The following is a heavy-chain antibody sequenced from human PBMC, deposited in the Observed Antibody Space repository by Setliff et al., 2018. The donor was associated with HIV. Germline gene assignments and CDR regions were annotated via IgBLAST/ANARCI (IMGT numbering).Heavy chain of an antibody. CDR3: ARVGAVTLVTTGGDYFDS. V-gene: IGHV1-18*04. CDR2: IGTYSGDT. Sequence: ASVKVSCKASGYTFINYGITWVRQAPGQGLEWMGWIGTYSGDTIYAQNFQGRVTLTADTSTNIVYMELRNLRCDDTAVYFCARVGAVTLVTTGGDYFDSWGLGTLVTVS. CDR1: GYTFINYG. J-gene: IGHJ4*02. D-gene: IGHD4-17*01.